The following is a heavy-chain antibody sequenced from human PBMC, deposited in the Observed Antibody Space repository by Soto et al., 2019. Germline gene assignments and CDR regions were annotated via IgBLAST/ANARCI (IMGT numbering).Heavy chain of an antibody. CDR2: IIPIFGTA. CDR1: GGTFSSYA. Sequence: SVKVSCKASGGTFSSYAISWVRQAPGQGLEWMGGIIPIFGTANYAQKFQGRVTITADESTSTAYMELSSLRSEDTAVYYCALGPLSGYYYGMDVWGQGTTVTVSS. V-gene: IGHV1-69*13. CDR3: ALGPLSGYYYGMDV. J-gene: IGHJ6*02.